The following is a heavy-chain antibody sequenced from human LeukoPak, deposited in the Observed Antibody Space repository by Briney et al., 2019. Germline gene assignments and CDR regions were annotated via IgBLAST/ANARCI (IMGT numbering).Heavy chain of an antibody. CDR3: ARTNPSFDY. Sequence: PSETLSLTCTVSGGSMSTYYWSWIRQPPGKGLEWIGYIFYSGSTNYNPSLKSRVTISVDTSKNQVSLKLRSVTAADTAVYYCARTNPSFDYWGQGTLVTVS. CDR1: GGSMSTYY. V-gene: IGHV4-59*08. CDR2: IFYSGST. J-gene: IGHJ4*02.